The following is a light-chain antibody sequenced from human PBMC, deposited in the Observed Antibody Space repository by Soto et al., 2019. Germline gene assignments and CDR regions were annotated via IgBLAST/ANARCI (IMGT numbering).Light chain of an antibody. CDR2: GAS. CDR1: QSVSSNY. Sequence: EIVLTQSPGTLSLSPGERATLSCRASQSVSSNYLAWYQQRPGQAPRLLIYGASSRAAGIPDRFSGSGSGTDFTLTIRRVEPEDFAVYYCQQYGTSPLITFGQGTRLEIK. CDR3: QQYGTSPLIT. J-gene: IGKJ5*01. V-gene: IGKV3-20*01.